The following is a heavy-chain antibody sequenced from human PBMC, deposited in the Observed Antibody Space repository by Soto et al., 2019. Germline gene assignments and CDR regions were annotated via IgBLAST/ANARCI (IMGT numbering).Heavy chain of an antibody. CDR3: ARESEDLTSNFDY. V-gene: IGHV3-21*06. Sequence: GGSLSHSCAASGVTFTRYSVNWVRQAPGKGLEWVSSISSTTNYIYYGDSMKGRFTISRDNAKNSLYLEMNSLRAEDTAVYYCARESEDLTSNFDYWGQGTLVTVSS. CDR2: ISSTTNYI. J-gene: IGHJ4*02. CDR1: GVTFTRYS.